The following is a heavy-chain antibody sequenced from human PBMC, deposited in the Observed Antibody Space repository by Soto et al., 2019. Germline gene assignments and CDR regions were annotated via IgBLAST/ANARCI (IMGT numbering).Heavy chain of an antibody. J-gene: IGHJ4*02. Sequence: GGSLRLSCAASGFTFSSYAMHWVRQAPGKGLEWVAVISYDGSNKYYADSVKGRFTISRDNSKNTLYLQMNSLRAEDTAVYYSAREASKPDSFGVVIYYFDYWGQGTLVTVSS. CDR2: ISYDGSNK. CDR1: GFTFSSYA. D-gene: IGHD3-3*01. CDR3: AREASKPDSFGVVIYYFDY. V-gene: IGHV3-30-3*01.